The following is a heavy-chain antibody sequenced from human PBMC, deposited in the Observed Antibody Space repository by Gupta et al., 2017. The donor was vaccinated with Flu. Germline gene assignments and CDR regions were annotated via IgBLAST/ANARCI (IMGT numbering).Heavy chain of an antibody. V-gene: IGHV4-59*01. CDR3: ARDKLPDIAVAAGDAFDI. CDR1: GGSINSYY. J-gene: IGHJ3*02. D-gene: IGHD6-19*01. CDR2: IYYSGST. Sequence: QVQLQESGPGLVKPSETLSLTCTVSGGSINSYYWSWIRQPPGKGVEWIGYIYYSGSTNYNPSLKSRVTISVDTSRNQFSLKLSSVTAADTAVYYCARDKLPDIAVAAGDAFDIWGQGTMVTVSS.